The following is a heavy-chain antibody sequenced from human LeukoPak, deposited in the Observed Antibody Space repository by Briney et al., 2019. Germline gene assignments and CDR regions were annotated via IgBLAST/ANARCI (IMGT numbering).Heavy chain of an antibody. CDR2: ISSSGSTI. J-gene: IGHJ6*02. CDR3: ARDIAYYYGSGSYYKRPKAEYYYYYGMDV. D-gene: IGHD3-10*01. CDR1: GFTFSDYY. Sequence: GGSLRLSCAASGFTFSDYYMSWIRQAPGKGLEWVSYISSSGSTIYYADSVKGRFTISRDNAKNSLYLQMNSLRAEDTAVYYCARDIAYYYGSGSYYKRPKAEYYYYYGMDVWGQGTTVTASS. V-gene: IGHV3-11*01.